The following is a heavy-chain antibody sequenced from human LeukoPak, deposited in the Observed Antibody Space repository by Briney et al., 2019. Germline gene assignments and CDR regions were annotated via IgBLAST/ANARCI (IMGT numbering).Heavy chain of an antibody. CDR1: GGSFSRYY. V-gene: IGHV4-34*01. J-gene: IGHJ4*03. CDR3: ARGATISETGYFDF. Sequence: SETLSLTCTVYGGSFSRYYWSWIRQSPGKGLEWIAEIDHRGDTNYNPSVKSRVTISVDTSKNQFSLKVRSLSAADTAVYYCARGATISETGYFDFWGQGTPVTVSS. D-gene: IGHD5-24*01. CDR2: IDHRGDT.